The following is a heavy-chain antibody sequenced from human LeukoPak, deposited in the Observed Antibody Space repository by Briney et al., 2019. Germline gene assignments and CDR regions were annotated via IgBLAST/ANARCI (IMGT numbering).Heavy chain of an antibody. CDR3: SGRSSGSHYYYYYMDV. D-gene: IGHD1-26*01. V-gene: IGHV3-23*01. CDR2: IFPSGGEI. CDR1: GFTFSTFA. J-gene: IGHJ6*03. Sequence: GGSLRLSCAASGFTFSTFAMIWVRQPPGKGLEWVSSIFPSGGEIHYADSVKGRFTISRDNSKNTLYLQMNSLRAEDTAVYYCSGRSSGSHYYYYYMDVWGKGTTVTVSS.